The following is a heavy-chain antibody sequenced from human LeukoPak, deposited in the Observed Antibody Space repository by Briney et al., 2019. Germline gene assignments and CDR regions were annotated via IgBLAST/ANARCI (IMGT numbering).Heavy chain of an antibody. J-gene: IGHJ3*02. CDR1: GFTFKSYA. CDR2: MSGSGSST. Sequence: GGALRLSCAASGFTFKSYAMSWVRQAPGKGLEWVSAMSGSGSSTYYADSVKGRFAISRDNSKNTLYLQINSLRAEDTAVYYCAKAYNYYDTTDAFDIWGQGTMVTVSS. V-gene: IGHV3-23*01. CDR3: AKAYNYYDTTDAFDI. D-gene: IGHD3-22*01.